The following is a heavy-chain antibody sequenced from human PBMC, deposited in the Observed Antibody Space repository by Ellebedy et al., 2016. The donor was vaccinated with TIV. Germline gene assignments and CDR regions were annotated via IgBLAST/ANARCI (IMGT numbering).Heavy chain of an antibody. CDR2: ISSSGGNT. CDR3: AKDIQLTY. V-gene: IGHV3-23*01. D-gene: IGHD5-18*01. CDR1: GFTFSDAA. J-gene: IGHJ4*02. Sequence: GGSLRLSXVTSGFTFSDAAMSWVRQAPGKGLEWVSLISSSGGNTYYADSVKGRFTISRDNSKNTLYLQMNSLRAEDTAVYYCAKDIQLTYWGQGSLVTVSS.